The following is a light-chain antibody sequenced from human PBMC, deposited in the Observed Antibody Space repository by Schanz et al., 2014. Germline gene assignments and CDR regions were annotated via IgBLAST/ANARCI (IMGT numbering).Light chain of an antibody. CDR2: DNH. CDR1: SSEIGDNY. CDR3: CSYAGTYTWV. V-gene: IGLV1-51*01. J-gene: IGLJ3*02. Sequence: QSVLTQPPSVSAAPGQKVTISCSGSSSEIGDNYVSWYQHIPGTAPKVLIYDNHYRPSGIPDRFSGSKSGTSASLAITGLQAEDETDYYCCSYAGTYTWVFGGGTKLTVL.